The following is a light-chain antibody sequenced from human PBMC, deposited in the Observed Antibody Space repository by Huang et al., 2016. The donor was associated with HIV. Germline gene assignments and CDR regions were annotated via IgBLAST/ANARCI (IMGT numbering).Light chain of an antibody. CDR3: QQSYSAPGT. J-gene: IGKJ1*01. Sequence: DIQMAQSPSSLAASVGDRVTISCRASQSISNYLNWYQQKSGRAPKLLIYGTSNLQSGVPSRFSGSGSGTVFIPSISDLQPEDFATYYCQQSYSAPGTFGQGTKVEIK. V-gene: IGKV1-39*01. CDR2: GTS. CDR1: QSISNY.